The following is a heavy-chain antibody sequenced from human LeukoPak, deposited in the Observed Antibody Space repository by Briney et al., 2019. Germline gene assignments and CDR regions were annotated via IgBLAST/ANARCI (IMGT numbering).Heavy chain of an antibody. CDR1: GYTLTSYD. J-gene: IGHJ4*02. CDR3: ARSSVGARRRIDY. CDR2: MNPNSGNT. D-gene: IGHD1-26*01. V-gene: IGHV1-8*01. Sequence: ASVKVSCKASGYTLTSYDINWVRQATEQGLEWMGWMNPNSGNTGYAQKFQGRATMTRSASINTAYMELSSLTSDDTAVYYCARSSVGARRRIDYWGQGTLVTVSS.